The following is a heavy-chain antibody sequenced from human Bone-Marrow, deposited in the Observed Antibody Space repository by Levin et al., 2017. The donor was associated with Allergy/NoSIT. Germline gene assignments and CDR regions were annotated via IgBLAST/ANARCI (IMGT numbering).Heavy chain of an antibody. CDR2: INYSGRT. Sequence: PSETLSLTCVVSGDSISSGDDYWAWIRQPPGKELEWIATINYSGRTYYNPSLKSRSTISVDTSKRQFSLKLNSATAADTAVYYCARQVGHGLWYFDYWGQGTLVTVSS. CDR3: ARQVGHGLWYFDY. V-gene: IGHV4-39*01. CDR1: GDSISSGDDY. J-gene: IGHJ4*02. D-gene: IGHD1-26*01.